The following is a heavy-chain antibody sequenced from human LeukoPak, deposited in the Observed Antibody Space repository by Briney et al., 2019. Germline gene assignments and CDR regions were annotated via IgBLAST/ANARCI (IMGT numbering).Heavy chain of an antibody. CDR3: ARVRGDY. CDR1: GGSFSGYY. CDR2: INHGGST. D-gene: IGHD3-10*01. J-gene: IGHJ4*02. V-gene: IGHV4-34*01. Sequence: SETLSLTCAVYGGSFSGYYWSWIRQPPGKGLGWIGEINHGGSTNYNPSLKSRVTISVDTSKNQFSLKLSSVTAADTAVYYCARVRGDYWGQGTLVTVSS.